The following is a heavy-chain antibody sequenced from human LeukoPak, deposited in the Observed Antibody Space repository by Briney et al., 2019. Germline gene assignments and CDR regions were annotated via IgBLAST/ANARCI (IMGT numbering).Heavy chain of an antibody. J-gene: IGHJ4*02. CDR2: ISSSSSTI. Sequence: GGSLRLSCAASGFTFSSYSMNWVRQAPGKGLKWVSYISSSSSTIYYADSVKGRFTISRDNAKNSLYLQMNSLRDEDTAVYYCARDVLLWFRELLPFDYWGQGTLVTVSS. CDR3: ARDVLLWFRELLPFDY. CDR1: GFTFSSYS. V-gene: IGHV3-48*02. D-gene: IGHD3-10*01.